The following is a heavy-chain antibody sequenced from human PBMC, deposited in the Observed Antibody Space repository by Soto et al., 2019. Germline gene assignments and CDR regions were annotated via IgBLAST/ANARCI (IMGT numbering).Heavy chain of an antibody. CDR1: GGSISSGGYY. D-gene: IGHD6-13*01. CDR2: IYHSGST. V-gene: IGHV4-39*07. J-gene: IGHJ4*02. CDR3: ARGERQQQRDY. Sequence: SETLSLTCTVSGGSISSGGYYWSWVRQPPGRGLEWIGEIYHSGSTNYNPSLKSRVIISVDKSKNQFSLKLSSVTDADTAVYYCARGERQQQRDYWGQGTLVTVSS.